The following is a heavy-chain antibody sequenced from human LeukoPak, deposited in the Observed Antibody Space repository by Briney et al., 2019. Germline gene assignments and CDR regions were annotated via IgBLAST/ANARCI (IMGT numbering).Heavy chain of an antibody. J-gene: IGHJ4*02. V-gene: IGHV1-18*01. CDR2: ISAYNGNT. D-gene: IGHD6-13*01. CDR1: GYTFTSYG. Sequence: GASVKVSCKASGYTFTSYGISWVRQAPGQGLEWMGWISAYNGNTNYAQKLQGRVTMTTDTSTSTAYMELRSLRSDDTAVYYCALTVEGSGTDYFDYWGQGTLVTVSS. CDR3: ALTVEGSGTDYFDY.